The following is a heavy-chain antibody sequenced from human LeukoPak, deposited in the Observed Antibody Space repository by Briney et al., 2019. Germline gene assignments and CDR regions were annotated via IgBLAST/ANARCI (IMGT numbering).Heavy chain of an antibody. D-gene: IGHD6-19*01. CDR3: ARITSTYSSGWSRARLSDY. CDR2: IKQDGSEK. J-gene: IGHJ4*02. V-gene: IGHV3-7*01. Sequence: GGSLRLSCAASGFTFSSYWMSWVRQAPGKGLEWVANIKQDGSEKYYVDSVKGRFTISRDNAKNSLYLQMNSLRAEDTAVYYCARITSTYSSGWSRARLSDYWGQGTLVTVSS. CDR1: GFTFSSYW.